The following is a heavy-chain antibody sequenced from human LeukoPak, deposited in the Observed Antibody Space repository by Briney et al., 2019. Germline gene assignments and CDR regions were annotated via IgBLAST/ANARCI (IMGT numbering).Heavy chain of an antibody. CDR3: ARGGANRFDY. Sequence: GGCLRLSCAASGFPCSGYWMTWVRQAPGRGLEWVATIKEDGSEAYFGDSVKGRFAISRDNAKNSLYLQMNSLRGEDTAVYYCARGGANRFDYWGQGTLVTVSS. CDR1: GFPCSGYW. D-gene: IGHD3-16*01. J-gene: IGHJ4*02. V-gene: IGHV3-7*04. CDR2: IKEDGSEA.